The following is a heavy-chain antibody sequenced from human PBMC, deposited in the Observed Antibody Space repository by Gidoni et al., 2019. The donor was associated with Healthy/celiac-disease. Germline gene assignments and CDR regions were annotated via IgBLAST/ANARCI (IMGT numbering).Heavy chain of an antibody. CDR1: GFTFSSYA. Sequence: EVQLLESGGGLVQPGGSMRLSCAASGFTFSSYAMSWVRQAPGNGLEWVAAISGSGGRTYYADSVKGRFTISRDNSKNTLYLQMNSLRAEDTAVYYCAKKLSHFDLWGRGTLVTVSS. J-gene: IGHJ2*01. CDR2: ISGSGGRT. V-gene: IGHV3-23*01. CDR3: AKKLSHFDL.